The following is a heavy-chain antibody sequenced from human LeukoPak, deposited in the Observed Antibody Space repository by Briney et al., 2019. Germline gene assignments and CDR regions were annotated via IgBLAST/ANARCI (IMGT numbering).Heavy chain of an antibody. CDR2: INPSGGST. CDR1: GYTFTSYG. Sequence: ASVKVSCKASGYTFTSYGISWVRQAPGQGLEWMGIINPSGGSTSYAQKFLGRVTMTEDISTDTAYMELSSLTSEDTAVYYCATRGPWGSPRDDYWGQGTLVTVSS. CDR3: ATRGPWGSPRDDY. J-gene: IGHJ4*02. D-gene: IGHD3-16*01. V-gene: IGHV1-46*01.